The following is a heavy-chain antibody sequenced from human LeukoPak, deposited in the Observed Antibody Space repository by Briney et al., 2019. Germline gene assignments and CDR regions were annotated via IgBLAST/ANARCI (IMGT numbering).Heavy chain of an antibody. D-gene: IGHD5-18*01. V-gene: IGHV3-7*01. CDR3: ARDPSRRYTYGYGDS. CDR2: INQDGSEK. CDR1: GFTFSGYW. J-gene: IGHJ4*02. Sequence: GGSLRLSCAASGFTFSGYWMNWVRQPPGKGLEWVANINQDGSEKYYVDSVKSRFTISRDNARRSLYLQMNSLRAEDTGLYYCARDPSRRYTYGYGDSWGQGTLVTVSS.